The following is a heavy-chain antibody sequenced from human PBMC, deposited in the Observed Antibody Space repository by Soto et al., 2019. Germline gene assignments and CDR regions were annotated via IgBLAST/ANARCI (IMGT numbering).Heavy chain of an antibody. J-gene: IGHJ5*02. D-gene: IGHD6-13*01. V-gene: IGHV3-9*01. CDR2: LSRRGGHL. CDR1: GFKVDDYA. CDR3: AKGGSATLITTAGTDNGFDP. Sequence: GRSLRLSCPAAGFKVDDYAMYCVRQAPSRGLEWVSPLSRRGGHLAYADSVKGRFTISRDNAKSFLYLRMNSLRVEDSALYSCAKGGSATLITTAGTDNGFDPWGQGT.